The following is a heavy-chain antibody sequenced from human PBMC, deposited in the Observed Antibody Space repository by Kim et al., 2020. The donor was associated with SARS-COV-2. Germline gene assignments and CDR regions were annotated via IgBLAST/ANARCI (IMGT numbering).Heavy chain of an antibody. Sequence: GGSLRLSCAASGFTFSSYGMHWVRQAPGKGLEWVAVIWYDGSNKYYADSVKGRFTISRDNSKNTLYLQMNSLRAEDTAVYYCARERVVTAIYYYYYGMDVWGQGTTVTVSS. CDR1: GFTFSSYG. CDR3: ARERVVTAIYYYYYGMDV. CDR2: IWYDGSNK. D-gene: IGHD2-21*02. V-gene: IGHV3-33*01. J-gene: IGHJ6*02.